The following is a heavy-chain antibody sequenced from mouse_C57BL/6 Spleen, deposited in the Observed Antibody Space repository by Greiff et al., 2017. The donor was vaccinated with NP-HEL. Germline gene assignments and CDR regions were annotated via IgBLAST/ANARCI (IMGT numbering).Heavy chain of an antibody. CDR2: IDPSDSYT. V-gene: IGHV1-69*01. Sequence: QVQLQQPGAELVMPGASVKLSCKASGYTFTSYWMHWVKQRPGQGLEWIGEIDPSDSYTNYNQKFKGKSTLTVDKSSSTAYMQLSSLTSEDSAVYYCARLANWDAYWGQGTLVTVSA. J-gene: IGHJ3*01. D-gene: IGHD4-1*01. CDR3: ARLANWDAY. CDR1: GYTFTSYW.